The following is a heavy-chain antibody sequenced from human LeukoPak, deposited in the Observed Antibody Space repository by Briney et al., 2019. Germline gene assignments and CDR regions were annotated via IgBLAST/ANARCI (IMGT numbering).Heavy chain of an antibody. V-gene: IGHV3-23*01. CDR3: ATNRERDPSVYYLV. Sequence: GGSLRLSCAASGFTFTDYAMSWVRQAPEKGLEWLSTISDNGSQTYYTDSVKGRSTISRDNSRNTVFLQMNSLRAEDSGVYYCATNRERDPSVYYLVGGQGTLITVSS. J-gene: IGHJ4*02. CDR2: ISDNGSQT. CDR1: GFTFTDYA. D-gene: IGHD3-22*01.